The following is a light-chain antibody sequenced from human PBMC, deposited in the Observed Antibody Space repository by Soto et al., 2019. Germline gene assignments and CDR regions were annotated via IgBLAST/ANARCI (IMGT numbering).Light chain of an antibody. V-gene: IGKV3-15*01. J-gene: IGKJ1*01. CDR2: GAS. CDR3: QQYNNWPRT. Sequence: EVVLTPSPGTLSLSPGERATLSCRASQNVRSNLAWYQQKLGQAPRLLIYGASTRATDIPPRFSGSGSGTEFTLTISSLQSEEFAIYYCQQYNNWPRTVGQGTKVDIK. CDR1: QNVRSN.